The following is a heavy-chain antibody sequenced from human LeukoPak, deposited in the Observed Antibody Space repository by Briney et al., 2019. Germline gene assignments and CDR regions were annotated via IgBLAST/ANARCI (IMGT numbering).Heavy chain of an antibody. D-gene: IGHD1-26*01. V-gene: IGHV1-46*01. J-gene: IGHJ6*03. CDR2: INPSGGST. Sequence: ASVKVSCKASGYTFTSYYMHWVRQAPGQGLEWMGIINPSGGSTSYAQKFQGRVTMTRDMSTSTVCMELSSLRSEDTAVYYCARAVLGGPTVYYNYYHMDVWGKGTTVTVSS. CDR3: ARAVLGGPTVYYNYYHMDV. CDR1: GYTFTSYY.